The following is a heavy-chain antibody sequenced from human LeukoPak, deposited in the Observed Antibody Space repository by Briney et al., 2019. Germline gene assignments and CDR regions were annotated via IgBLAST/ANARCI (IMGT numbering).Heavy chain of an antibody. Sequence: GGSLRLSCAASAFTFSSYSMNWVRQAPGTGLEWVSSIIGSGDSTFYADSVKGRFTISRDNSKRTLYLQMNSLRAEDTAVYYCAKRLSGYYYFDSWGQGILVTVSS. J-gene: IGHJ4*02. V-gene: IGHV3-23*01. CDR3: AKRLSGYYYFDS. D-gene: IGHD3-3*01. CDR2: IIGSGDST. CDR1: AFTFSSYS.